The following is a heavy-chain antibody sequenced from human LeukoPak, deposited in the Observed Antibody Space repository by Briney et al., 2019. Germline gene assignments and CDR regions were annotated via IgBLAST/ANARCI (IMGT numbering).Heavy chain of an antibody. CDR2: ISWDGGRA. D-gene: IGHD6-19*01. Sequence: GSPRLSCVASGFTFDDHAMHWVRQPPGKDLEWVSLISWDGGRAHYADSVKGRFSISRDNTKNSVYLQMNSLRAEDTAFYYCAKAMISSGWYAADYWGQGTLVTVSS. CDR1: GFTFDDHA. J-gene: IGHJ4*02. CDR3: AKAMISSGWYAADY. V-gene: IGHV3-43D*03.